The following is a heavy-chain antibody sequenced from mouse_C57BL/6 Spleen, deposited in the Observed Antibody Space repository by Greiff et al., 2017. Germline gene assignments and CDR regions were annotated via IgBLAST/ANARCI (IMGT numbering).Heavy chain of an antibody. Sequence: EVQLVESGGGLVKPGGSLKLSCAASGFTFSDYGMHWVRQAPEKGLEWVAYISSGSSTIYYADTVKGRFTISRDNAKNTLFLQMTRLRSEDTAMYYCARDETGYFDVWGTGTTVTVSS. CDR3: ARDETGYFDV. J-gene: IGHJ1*03. CDR2: ISSGSSTI. V-gene: IGHV5-17*01. CDR1: GFTFSDYG.